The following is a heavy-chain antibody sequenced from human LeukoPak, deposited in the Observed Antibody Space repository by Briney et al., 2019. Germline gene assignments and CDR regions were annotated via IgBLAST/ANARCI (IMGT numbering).Heavy chain of an antibody. J-gene: IGHJ4*02. CDR1: GYTFTNYH. CDR2: INPNTGDR. CDR3: ARTTSLTASGYDY. D-gene: IGHD4-17*01. Sequence: ASLKVSFKASGYTFTNYHINWVRQAPGQGLEWMGWINPNTGDRGYAQKFQGRVSITSDTSISTAYMELGSPRSEDTAVYFCARTTSLTASGYDYWGQGTLVALSS. V-gene: IGHV1-8*03.